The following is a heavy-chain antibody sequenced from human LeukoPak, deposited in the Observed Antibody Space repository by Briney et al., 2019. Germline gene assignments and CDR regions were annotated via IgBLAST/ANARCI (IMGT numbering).Heavy chain of an antibody. J-gene: IGHJ3*02. CDR1: GFTFSSYS. CDR3: ARSIGVAARDDAFDI. Sequence: SGGSLRLSCAASGFTFSSYSMNWVRQAPGKGLEWVSSISSSSSYIYYADSVKGRFTISRDNAKNSLYLQMNSLRAEDTAVYYCARSIGVAARDDAFDIWGQGTMVTVSS. CDR2: ISSSSSYI. V-gene: IGHV3-21*01. D-gene: IGHD6-6*01.